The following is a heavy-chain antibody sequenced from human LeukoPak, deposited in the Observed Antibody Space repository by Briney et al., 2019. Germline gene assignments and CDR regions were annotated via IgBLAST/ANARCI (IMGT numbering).Heavy chain of an antibody. Sequence: SETLSLTCTVPGGSISSSIYYWGWIRQPPGKGLEWIGSIYYSGSTYYNPSLKSRVTISVDTSKNQFSLKLSSVTAADTAVYYCARGMFSTMIVVVIRGTFDYWGQGTLVTVSS. V-gene: IGHV4-39*01. CDR2: IYYSGST. J-gene: IGHJ4*02. CDR3: ARGMFSTMIVVVIRGTFDY. D-gene: IGHD3-22*01. CDR1: GGSISSSIYY.